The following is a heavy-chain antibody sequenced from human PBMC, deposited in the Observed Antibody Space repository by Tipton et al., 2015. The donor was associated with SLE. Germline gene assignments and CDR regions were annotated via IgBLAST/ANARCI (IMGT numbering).Heavy chain of an antibody. Sequence: TLSLTCTVSGGSISSYYWSWIRQPPGKGLEWIGYIYYSGSTNYNPSLKSRVTISVDTSKNQFSLKLSSVTAADTAVYYCARHADESGLSWGQGSLVTVSS. V-gene: IGHV4-59*08. CDR1: GGSISSYY. D-gene: IGHD3/OR15-3a*01. J-gene: IGHJ4*02. CDR2: IYYSGST. CDR3: ARHADESGLS.